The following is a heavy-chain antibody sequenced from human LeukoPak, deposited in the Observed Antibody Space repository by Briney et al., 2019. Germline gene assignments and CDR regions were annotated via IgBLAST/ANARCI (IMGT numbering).Heavy chain of an antibody. CDR3: ARGLSAVAGRVMDV. Sequence: ASVKVSCKASGYTFTSCGISWVRQAPGQGLEWMGWISAYNGNTNYAQEPQGRVTMTTDTSTSTAYMELRSLRSDDTAVYYCARGLSAVAGRVMDVWGQGTTVTVSS. V-gene: IGHV1-18*01. D-gene: IGHD6-19*01. CDR1: GYTFTSCG. CDR2: ISAYNGNT. J-gene: IGHJ6*02.